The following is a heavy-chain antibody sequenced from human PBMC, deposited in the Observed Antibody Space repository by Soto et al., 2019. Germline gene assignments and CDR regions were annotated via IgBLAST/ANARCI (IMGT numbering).Heavy chain of an antibody. V-gene: IGHV4-4*02. CDR3: ARSARYGVVGDY. CDR2: IFHTGTT. Sequence: QVQLLESGPGLMKPSGTLSLTCGVSGDSIYRSYWWSWVRLPPGKGPEWIGEIFHTGTTNYNPSLKSRLTMSVDKSKKEISLKLDSVTAADTAVYFCARSARYGVVGDYWGQGTGVTASS. J-gene: IGHJ4*02. D-gene: IGHD2-15*01. CDR1: GDSIYRSYW.